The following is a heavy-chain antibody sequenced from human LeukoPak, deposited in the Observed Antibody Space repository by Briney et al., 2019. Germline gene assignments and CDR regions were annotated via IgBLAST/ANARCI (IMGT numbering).Heavy chain of an antibody. CDR1: GVSFSTYY. J-gene: IGHJ4*02. CDR3: ARQLYGSDY. Sequence: SETLSLSCDVSGVSFSTYYWSWVRQSPEKGLEWIGEVNHSGYTNYNPSLKGRVTISVDTSKNQFSLKLSSVTATDTAVYYCARQLYGSDYWGQGTLVTVSS. CDR2: VNHSGYT. D-gene: IGHD4-17*01. V-gene: IGHV4-34*01.